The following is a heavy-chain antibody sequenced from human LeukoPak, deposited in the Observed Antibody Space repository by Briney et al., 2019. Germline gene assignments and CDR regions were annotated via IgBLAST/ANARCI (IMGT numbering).Heavy chain of an antibody. D-gene: IGHD5-12*01. CDR1: GFTFSSWA. V-gene: IGHV3-30*01. CDR2: ISYDGSNK. J-gene: IGHJ6*02. CDR3: ARERKATTNYYYYYGMDV. Sequence: SLTLTCTASGFTFSSWAMDWVRQAPGSGIEWVAVISYDGSNKYYADSVKGRFTISRDNSKNTLYLQMNSLRAEDTAVYYCARERKATTNYYYYYGMDVWGQGTTVTVSS.